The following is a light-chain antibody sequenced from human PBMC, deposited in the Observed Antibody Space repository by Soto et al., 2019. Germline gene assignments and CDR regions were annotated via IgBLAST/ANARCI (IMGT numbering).Light chain of an antibody. V-gene: IGLV2-8*01. CDR1: SSDVGGYNY. Sequence: QSALTQPPSASGSPGQSVTISCTGTSSDVGGYNYVSWYQQHPDKAPKLMIYEVSKRPSGVPDRFSGSKSGNTASLTVSGLQAEDEADYYCSSYAGSNNVFGTGTKLTVL. CDR2: EVS. CDR3: SSYAGSNNV. J-gene: IGLJ1*01.